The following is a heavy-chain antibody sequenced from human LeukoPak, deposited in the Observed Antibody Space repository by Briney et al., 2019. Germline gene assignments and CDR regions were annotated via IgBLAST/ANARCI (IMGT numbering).Heavy chain of an antibody. CDR2: INTSGDYT. CDR3: AKEPTVRGAIDC. V-gene: IGHV3-23*01. D-gene: IGHD3-10*01. CDR1: GFTFSSYA. Sequence: GGSLRLSCAASGFTFSSYAMNWVRQAPGKGLEWVSVINTSGDYTNYADSVKGRFTISRDNSKNTLYLQMNSLRAEDTAVYYCAKEPTVRGAIDCWGQGTLVTVSS. J-gene: IGHJ4*02.